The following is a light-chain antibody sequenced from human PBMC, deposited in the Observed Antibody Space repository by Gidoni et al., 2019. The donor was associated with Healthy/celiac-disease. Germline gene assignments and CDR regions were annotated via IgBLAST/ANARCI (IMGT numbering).Light chain of an antibody. CDR2: DDS. V-gene: IGLV3-21*02. CDR1: NLGSKS. J-gene: IGLJ1*01. CDR3: QVWDSSSDHRV. Sequence: SYVLTQPPPVSVAPGQTARITCGGNNLGSKSVHWYQQKPGQAHVLVVYDDSDRPSGIPERFSGSNSGNTATLTISRGEAGDEADYYCQVWDSSSDHRVFGTGTKVTVL.